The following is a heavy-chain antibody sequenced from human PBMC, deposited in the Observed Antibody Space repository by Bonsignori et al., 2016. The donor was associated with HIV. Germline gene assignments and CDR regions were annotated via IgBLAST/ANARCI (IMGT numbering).Heavy chain of an antibody. CDR2: IYHSGST. V-gene: IGHV4-38-2*02. J-gene: IGHJ1*01. D-gene: IGHD2-2*01. Sequence: WIRQPPGKGLEWIGSIYHSGSTYYNPSLKSRVTISVDTSKNQFSLKLSSVTAADTAVYYCARDLHGGYALEYFQHWGQGTLVTVSS. CDR3: ARDLHGGYALEYFQH.